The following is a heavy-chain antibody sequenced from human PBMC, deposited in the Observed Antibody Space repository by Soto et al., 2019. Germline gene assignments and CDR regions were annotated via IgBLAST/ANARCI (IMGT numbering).Heavy chain of an antibody. Sequence: QVQLVESGGGVVQPGRSLRLSCAASGFTFRNYAMDWVRQAPGKGLEWVAVISYDGTNKYYADSVKGRFTISRDNSKNTLSLQMNILRAEDTAVYYCARGDSNSWSDYWGQGTLVTVSS. J-gene: IGHJ4*02. D-gene: IGHD6-13*01. V-gene: IGHV3-30*01. CDR2: ISYDGTNK. CDR3: ARGDSNSWSDY. CDR1: GFTFRNYA.